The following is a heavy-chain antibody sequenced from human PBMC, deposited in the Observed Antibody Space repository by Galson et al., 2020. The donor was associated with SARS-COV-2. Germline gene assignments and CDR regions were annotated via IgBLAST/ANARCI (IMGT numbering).Heavy chain of an antibody. CDR3: ARGFHYALDY. J-gene: IGHJ4*02. D-gene: IGHD2-2*01. CDR1: GFTFSSFW. CDR2: IKGDGSDK. V-gene: IGHV3-7*05. Sequence: TGGSLRLSCPASGFTFSSFWMTWVRQAPGKGLEWVANIKGDGSDKNYVDSVKGRFTISRDNPKNSLYLQMDSLRVEDTAVYYCARGFHYALDYWGQGTLVTVSS.